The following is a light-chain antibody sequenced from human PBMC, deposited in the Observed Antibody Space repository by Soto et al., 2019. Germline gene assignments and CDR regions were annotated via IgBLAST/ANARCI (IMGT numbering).Light chain of an antibody. CDR3: QQRGT. CDR2: NFS. CDR1: QSVSSY. Sequence: EFVLTQSPATLSLSPGERATLSCRASQSVSSYLAWYQQKPGQAPRLLIYNFSNRATGIPARFSGSWSGTDFTLTISSLEPEDFAVYYCQQRGTFGGGTKVEIK. J-gene: IGKJ4*01. V-gene: IGKV3-11*01.